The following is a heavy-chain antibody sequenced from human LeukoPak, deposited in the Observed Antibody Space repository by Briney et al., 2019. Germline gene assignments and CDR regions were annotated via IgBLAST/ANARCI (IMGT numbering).Heavy chain of an antibody. CDR3: VSFYETY. Sequence: GGSLRLSCAASGFTFSSHWMHWVRQAPGKGLVWVSHVNSDGSWTTYADSVKGRFTISKDNAKNTVYLQMNNLRAEDTAVYYCVSFYETYWGRGTLVTVSS. D-gene: IGHD2-2*01. V-gene: IGHV3-74*01. CDR2: VNSDGSWT. J-gene: IGHJ4*02. CDR1: GFTFSSHW.